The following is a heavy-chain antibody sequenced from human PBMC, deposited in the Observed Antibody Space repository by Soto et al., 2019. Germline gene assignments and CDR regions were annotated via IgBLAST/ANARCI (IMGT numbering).Heavy chain of an antibody. D-gene: IGHD6-13*01. Sequence: SETLSLTCTVSGGSISSYYLIWIRQPPGKGLEWIGYIYYSGSTNYNPSLKSRVTISVDTSKNQFSLKTEDTGVYFCTTDQIISRNSSSWYVRCADWGQGTLVTVSS. CDR2: IYYSGST. V-gene: IGHV4-59*01. J-gene: IGHJ4*02. CDR1: GGSISSYY. CDR3: ISRNSSSWYVRCAD.